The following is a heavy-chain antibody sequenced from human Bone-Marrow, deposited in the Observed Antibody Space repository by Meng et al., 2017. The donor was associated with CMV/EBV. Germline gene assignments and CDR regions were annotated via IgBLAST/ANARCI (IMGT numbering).Heavy chain of an antibody. CDR2: INPNSGGT. D-gene: IGHD6-13*01. J-gene: IGHJ4*02. V-gene: IGHV1-2*02. CDR1: GYTFTSYA. Sequence: ASVKVSCKASGYTFTSYAMHWVRQAPGQRLEWMGWINPNSGGTNYAQKFQGRVTMTRDTSISTAYMELSRLRSDDTAVYYCARDVKGLFNPAGLDYWGQGTLVTVSS. CDR3: ARDVKGLFNPAGLDY.